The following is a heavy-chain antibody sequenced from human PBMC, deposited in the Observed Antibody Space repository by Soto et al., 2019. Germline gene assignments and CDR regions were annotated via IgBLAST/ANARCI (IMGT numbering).Heavy chain of an antibody. Sequence: QVQLVQSGAEVKKPGASVRVSCKASGYTFIHYYIHWVRQAPGQGLEWMGIINPNGGITTYAQKFRDGFSMTRDTSTSTVYLELSSLRSEDSAVYYCATSVNSAMAFDYWGQGTLVTVSS. V-gene: IGHV1-46*01. CDR2: INPNGGIT. D-gene: IGHD5-18*01. CDR1: GYTFIHYY. CDR3: ATSVNSAMAFDY. J-gene: IGHJ4*02.